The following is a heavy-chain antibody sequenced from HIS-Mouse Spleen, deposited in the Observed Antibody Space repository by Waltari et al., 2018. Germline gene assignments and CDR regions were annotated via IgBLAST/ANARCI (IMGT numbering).Heavy chain of an antibody. V-gene: IGHV4-39*07. Sequence: QLQLQESGPGLVKPSETLSLTCTVSGGSLSSRTYLLGRIRQPPGKGLEWIGSIYYSGSTYYNPSLKSRVTISVDTSKNQFSLKLSSVTAADTAVYYCAREIPYSSSWYDWYFDLWGRGTLVTVSS. CDR2: IYYSGST. J-gene: IGHJ2*01. CDR3: AREIPYSSSWYDWYFDL. D-gene: IGHD6-13*01. CDR1: GGSLSSRTYL.